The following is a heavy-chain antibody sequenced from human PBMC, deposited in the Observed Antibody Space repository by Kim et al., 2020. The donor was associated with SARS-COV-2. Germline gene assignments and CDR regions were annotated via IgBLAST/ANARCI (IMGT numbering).Heavy chain of an antibody. J-gene: IGHJ4*02. D-gene: IGHD2-15*01. V-gene: IGHV3-33*01. Sequence: ADSVKGRFTISRDNSKNTLYLQMNSLRAEDTAVYYCARDREIYTDKYFDYWGQGTLVTVSS. CDR3: ARDREIYTDKYFDY.